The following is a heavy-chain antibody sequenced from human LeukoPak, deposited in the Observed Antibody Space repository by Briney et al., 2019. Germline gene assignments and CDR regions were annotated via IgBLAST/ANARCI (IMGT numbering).Heavy chain of an antibody. CDR3: ARDPRGSSSWNYYYYMDV. CDR2: INPNSGGT. V-gene: IGHV1-2*02. D-gene: IGHD6-13*01. Sequence: ALVKVSCTASGYTFTGYYMHWVRQAPGQGLEWMGWINPNSGGTNYAQKFQGRVTMTRDTSISTAYMELSRLRSDDTAVYYCARDPRGSSSWNYYYYMDVWGKGTTVTVSS. CDR1: GYTFTGYY. J-gene: IGHJ6*03.